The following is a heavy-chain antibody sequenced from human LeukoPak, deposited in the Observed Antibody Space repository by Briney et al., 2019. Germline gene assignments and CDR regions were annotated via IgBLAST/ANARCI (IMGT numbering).Heavy chain of an antibody. CDR1: GFTISTYG. CDR3: AKSVYHSGNY. D-gene: IGHD3-10*01. CDR2: ISGGTA. V-gene: IGHV3-23*01. Sequence: GGSLRLSCAAFGFTISTYGMSWVRQAPGKGLEWVSSISGGTAYYADSVKGRFTISRDNSKNTVSLQMNSLRAEDTAVYYCAKSVYHSGNYWGQGTLVTVSS. J-gene: IGHJ4*02.